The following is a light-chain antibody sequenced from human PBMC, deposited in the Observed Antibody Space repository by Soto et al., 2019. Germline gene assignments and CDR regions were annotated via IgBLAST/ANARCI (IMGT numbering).Light chain of an antibody. J-gene: IGKJ1*01. CDR2: GAS. V-gene: IGKV3-15*01. CDR3: QQYNNWPRT. CDR1: QSVSSN. Sequence: EIVMTQSPATLSVSPGERATLSCRASQSVSSNLAWYQQKPGRAPSLLIYGASTRATGIPARFSGSGSGTDFTLPISSLQSEDFAVYYCQQYNNWPRTFGQGTKVEIK.